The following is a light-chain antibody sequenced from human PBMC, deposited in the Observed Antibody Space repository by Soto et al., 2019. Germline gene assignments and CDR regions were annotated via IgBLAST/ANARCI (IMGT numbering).Light chain of an antibody. CDR2: DAS. V-gene: IGKV3-11*01. CDR3: QQRSDWPLT. CDR1: QSLSSY. J-gene: IGKJ4*01. Sequence: EIVLTQSPATLSLSLGERATLSCRASQSLSSYLAWYQQKRGQAPRLLIYDASKRATDIPARFSGSGSGTDFTLSISRLEPEDFAVYYCQQRSDWPLTFGGGTKVEIK.